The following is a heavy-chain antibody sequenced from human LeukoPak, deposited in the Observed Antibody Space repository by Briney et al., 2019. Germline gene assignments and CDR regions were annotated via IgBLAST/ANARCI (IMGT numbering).Heavy chain of an antibody. D-gene: IGHD4-11*01. J-gene: IGHJ6*03. CDR1: GFTFSSYW. CDR2: INQDGSEK. CDR3: ARDSSNYYYYYFMDV. Sequence: GGSLRLSCAASGFTFSSYWMSWVRQAPGKGLEWVANINQDGSEKYCVDSVKGRFTISRDNAKNSLYLQMNSLRAEDTAVYYCARDSSNYYYYYFMDVWGKGTTVTASS. V-gene: IGHV3-7*01.